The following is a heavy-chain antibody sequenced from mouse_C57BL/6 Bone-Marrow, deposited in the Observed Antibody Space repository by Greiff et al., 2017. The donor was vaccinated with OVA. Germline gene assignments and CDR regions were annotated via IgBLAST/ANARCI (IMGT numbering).Heavy chain of an antibody. V-gene: IGHV1-53*01. CDR3: ARSGYDVWYFDV. J-gene: IGHJ1*03. D-gene: IGHD2-2*01. Sequence: QVQLQQPGAELVKPGASVKLSCKASGYTFTSYWMHWVKQRPGQGLEWIGNINPSNGGTNYNEKFKSKATLTVDKSSSTAYMQLSSLTSEDSAVYYCARSGYDVWYFDVWGTGTTVTVSS. CDR1: GYTFTSYW. CDR2: INPSNGGT.